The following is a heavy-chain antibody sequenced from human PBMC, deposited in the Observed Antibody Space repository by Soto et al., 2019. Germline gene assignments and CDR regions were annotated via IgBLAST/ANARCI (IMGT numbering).Heavy chain of an antibody. CDR2: ISGSGGST. Sequence: GALRLSCAASGFTFWSYAMSRVPPAPGKGLEWVSAISGSGGSTYYADSVKGRFTISRDNSKNTLYLQMNSLRAEDTAVYYCAKDMTVAGYDASDIWGQGTMVTVSS. V-gene: IGHV3-23*01. CDR1: GFTFWSYA. J-gene: IGHJ3*02. CDR3: AKDMTVAGYDASDI. D-gene: IGHD6-19*01.